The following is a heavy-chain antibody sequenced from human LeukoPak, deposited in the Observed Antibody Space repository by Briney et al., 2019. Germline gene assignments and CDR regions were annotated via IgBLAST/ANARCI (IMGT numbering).Heavy chain of an antibody. D-gene: IGHD2-2*01. V-gene: IGHV1-18*01. CDR3: ARGGRCQLVP. J-gene: IGHJ5*02. CDR2: ISPNTGNT. CDR1: GYTFTNYA. Sequence: ASVRVSYKASGYTFTNYAVGWVRPTPGHGLEWMGYISPNTGNTIYAQKFQGRGTMTTDTSTSTVCMDLRSLTSDDTPLYYCARGGRCQLVPWGQGTLVTVSS.